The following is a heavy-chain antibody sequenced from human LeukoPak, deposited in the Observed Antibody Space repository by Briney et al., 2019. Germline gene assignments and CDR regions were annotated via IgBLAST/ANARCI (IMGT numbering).Heavy chain of an antibody. D-gene: IGHD6-13*01. V-gene: IGHV3-48*03. CDR2: ISSSAATI. Sequence: PGRSLRLSCAASGFTLSSYEMNWVRQAPGKGLGWVSYISSSAATIYYAHSVKGRFTITRDNAKNSLYLQMNSLRAEDTAIYYCVRGTGSSRWEYFDYRGQGPLVTVSS. CDR3: VRGTGSSRWEYFDY. CDR1: GFTLSSYE. J-gene: IGHJ4*02.